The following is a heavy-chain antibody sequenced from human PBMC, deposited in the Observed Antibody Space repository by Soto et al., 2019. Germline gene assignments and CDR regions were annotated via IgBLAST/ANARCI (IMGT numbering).Heavy chain of an antibody. CDR2: INPNSGGT. Sequence: ASVEVSCKASGYTFTGYYMHWVRQAPGQGLEWMGWINPNSGGTKYAQKFQGWVTMTRDTSISTAYMELSRLRSDDTAVYYRARDPADSGSYFLDDWGQGTPVTVSS. J-gene: IGHJ4*02. CDR1: GYTFTGYY. D-gene: IGHD1-26*01. V-gene: IGHV1-2*04. CDR3: ARDPADSGSYFLDD.